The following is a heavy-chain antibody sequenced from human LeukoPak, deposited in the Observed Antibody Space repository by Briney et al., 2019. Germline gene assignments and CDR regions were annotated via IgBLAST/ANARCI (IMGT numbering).Heavy chain of an antibody. CDR2: TIPIFGTA. V-gene: IGHV1-69*13. CDR3: ARVDTAMVSFDY. J-gene: IGHJ4*02. Sequence: SVKVSCKASGGTFSSYAISWVRQAPGQGLEWMGGTIPIFGTANYAQKFQGRVTITADESTSTANMELSSLRSEDTAVYYCARVDTAMVSFDYWGQGTLVTVSS. D-gene: IGHD5-18*01. CDR1: GGTFSSYA.